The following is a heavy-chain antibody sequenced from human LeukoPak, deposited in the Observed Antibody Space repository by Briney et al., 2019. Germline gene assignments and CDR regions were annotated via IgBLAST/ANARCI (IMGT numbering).Heavy chain of an antibody. CDR1: GASISGGTYY. Sequence: SETLSLTCSVSGASISGGTYYWGWIRQPPGKGLEWIGSIYYTGSTYDNPSLKSRVTISVDTSKDQFSLKLSSVTAAGTAVYYCARRGGSGRAFDYWGQGTLVTVSS. D-gene: IGHD1-26*01. CDR3: ARRGGSGRAFDY. V-gene: IGHV4-39*01. J-gene: IGHJ4*02. CDR2: IYYTGST.